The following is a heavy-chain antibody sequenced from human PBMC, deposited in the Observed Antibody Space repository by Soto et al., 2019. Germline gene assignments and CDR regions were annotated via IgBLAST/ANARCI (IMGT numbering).Heavy chain of an antibody. V-gene: IGHV4-30-4*01. Sequence: ASETLSLTCSVSGASVSNGDYSWSWIRQPPGRGLEWIGYIYYIGGPYSNPSLQSRVTISMDTSKNQVSLNLTSVTAADTAVYFCARYRYQDYGDSYYYYALDAWGPGLTVTVSS. CDR2: IYYIGGP. CDR1: GASVSNGDYS. CDR3: ARYRYQDYGDSYYYYALDA. D-gene: IGHD4-17*01. J-gene: IGHJ6*02.